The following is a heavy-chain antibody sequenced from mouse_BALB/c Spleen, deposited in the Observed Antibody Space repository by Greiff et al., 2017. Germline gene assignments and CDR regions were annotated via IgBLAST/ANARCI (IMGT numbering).Heavy chain of an antibody. D-gene: IGHD2-12*01. CDR3: TRLRRGYYAMDY. CDR2: IRSKANNHAT. CDR1: GFTFSDAW. V-gene: IGHV6-6*01. J-gene: IGHJ4*01. Sequence: EVQVEESGAGLVQPGGSMKLSCAASGFTFSDAWMDWVRQCPEKGLEWVAEIRSKANNHATNYDVSVKGRLTISRDDSKSSVYLQMNSLRAEDAGICYCTRLRRGYYAMDYWGQGTSVTVSS.